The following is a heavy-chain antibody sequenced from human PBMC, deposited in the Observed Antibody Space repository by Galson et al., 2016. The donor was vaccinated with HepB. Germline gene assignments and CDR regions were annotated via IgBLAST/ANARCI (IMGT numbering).Heavy chain of an antibody. V-gene: IGHV2-5*02. D-gene: IGHD3-10*01. Sequence: PALVKPTQTLTLTCSFSGFSFTTTGGVAWIRQPPGKALEWLARIYWDDDKRYSPSLGSRLTIIKDTSNNQVVLSIRNIDPVDTATYYCAHIRWVRGDPYFDYWGQGVLVTVSS. CDR2: IYWDDDK. CDR1: GFSFTTTGG. CDR3: AHIRWVRGDPYFDY. J-gene: IGHJ4*02.